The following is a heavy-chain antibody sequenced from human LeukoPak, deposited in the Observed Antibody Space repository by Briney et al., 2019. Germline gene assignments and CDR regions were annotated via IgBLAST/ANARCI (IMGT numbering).Heavy chain of an antibody. V-gene: IGHV4-59*07. CDR1: GGSISSYY. J-gene: IGHJ4*02. Sequence: SDTLSLTCTVSGGSISSYYWSWIRQPPGKGLEWIGYIYYSGSTNYNPSLKSRVTISVDTSKNQFSLKLSSVTAADTAVYYCARGSASYYFDYWGQGTLVTVSS. CDR3: ARGSASYYFDY. D-gene: IGHD3-10*01. CDR2: IYYSGST.